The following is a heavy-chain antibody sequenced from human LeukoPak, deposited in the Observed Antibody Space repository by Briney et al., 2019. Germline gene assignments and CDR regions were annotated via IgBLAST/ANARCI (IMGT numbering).Heavy chain of an antibody. CDR2: IYYSGST. V-gene: IGHV4-39*01. CDR1: GGSISSSSYY. D-gene: IGHD3-3*01. Sequence: SETLSLTCTVSGGSISSSSYYWGWIRQPPGKGLEWIGSIYYSGSTYYNPSLKSRVTISVDTSKNQFSLKLSSVTAADTAVYYCARALFDYHYYYMDVWGKGTTVTVSS. CDR3: ARALFDYHYYYMDV. J-gene: IGHJ6*03.